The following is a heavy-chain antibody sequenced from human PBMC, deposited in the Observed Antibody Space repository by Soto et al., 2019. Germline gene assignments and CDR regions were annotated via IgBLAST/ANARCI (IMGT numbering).Heavy chain of an antibody. CDR2: IHYSGST. CDR1: GGSVSSTSYY. CDR3: AKRQYYYGSGSYYNLGGNYYYGMDV. J-gene: IGHJ6*02. V-gene: IGHV4-61*01. D-gene: IGHD3-10*01. Sequence: SETLSLTXTVSGGSVSSTSYYWTWIRQPPGKGLEWIGYIHYSGSTNYNPSLKSRVAMSVDTSKNHFSLKLSSVTAADTAVYYCAKRQYYYGSGSYYNLGGNYYYGMDVWGQGTTVTVSS.